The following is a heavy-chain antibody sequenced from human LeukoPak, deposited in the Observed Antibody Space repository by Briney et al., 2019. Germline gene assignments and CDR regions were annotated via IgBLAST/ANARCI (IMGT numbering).Heavy chain of an antibody. D-gene: IGHD2-2*02. J-gene: IGHJ4*02. CDR2: ISDDGSNK. CDR1: GFTLSSYG. Sequence: SGGSLRLSCAASGFTLSSYGMHWVRQAPGKGLEWVAVISDDGSNKYYVDSVKGRFTISRDNSKNTLYLQMNSLRAEDTAVYYCANSPTYCSSTSCYINYWGQGTLVTVSS. V-gene: IGHV3-30*18. CDR3: ANSPTYCSSTSCYINY.